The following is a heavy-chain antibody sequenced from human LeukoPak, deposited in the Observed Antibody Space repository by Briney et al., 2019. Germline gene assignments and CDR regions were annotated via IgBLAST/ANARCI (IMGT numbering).Heavy chain of an antibody. CDR3: ARGYYDSSGYSPSAFDI. D-gene: IGHD3-22*01. V-gene: IGHV4-34*01. CDR2: INHSGST. CDR1: GGSFSGYY. Sequence: PSETLSLTCAVYGGSFSGYYWSWIRQPPGKGLEWIGEINHSGSTNYNPSLKSRVAISVDTSKNQFSLKLSSVTAADTAVYYCARGYYDSSGYSPSAFDIWGQGTMVTVSS. J-gene: IGHJ3*02.